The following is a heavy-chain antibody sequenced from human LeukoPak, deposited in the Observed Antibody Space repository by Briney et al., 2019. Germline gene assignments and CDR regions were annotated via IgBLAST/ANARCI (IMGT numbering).Heavy chain of an antibody. CDR3: ARGYYGILTGYKTFDY. J-gene: IGHJ4*02. CDR2: MNPNSGNT. Sequence: ASVTVSCKASGYSFTSYDINWVRQAPGQGLEWMGWMNPNSGNTGYAQKFQGRVTMTRDTSISTAYMELSSLRSEDTAVYYCARGYYGILTGYKTFDYWGQGTLVTVSS. D-gene: IGHD3-9*01. CDR1: GYSFTSYD. V-gene: IGHV1-8*01.